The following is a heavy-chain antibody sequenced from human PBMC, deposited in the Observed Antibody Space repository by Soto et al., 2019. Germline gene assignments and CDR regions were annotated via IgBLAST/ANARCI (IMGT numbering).Heavy chain of an antibody. Sequence: GSLRLSCAASGFTFSSYAMSWVRQAPGKGLEWVSAISGSGGSTYYADSVKGRFTISRDNSKNSLFLLMSSLRADDTAVYYCARGGQNFWMREDAFDMWGQGTMVTVSS. V-gene: IGHV3-23*01. CDR3: ARGGQNFWMREDAFDM. J-gene: IGHJ3*02. CDR2: ISGSGGST. CDR1: GFTFSSYA. D-gene: IGHD3-3*01.